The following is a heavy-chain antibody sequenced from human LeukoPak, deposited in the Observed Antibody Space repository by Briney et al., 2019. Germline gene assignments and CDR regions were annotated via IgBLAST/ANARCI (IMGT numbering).Heavy chain of an antibody. J-gene: IGHJ4*02. CDR1: GYTFTSYY. V-gene: IGHV1-46*01. Sequence: ASVKVSCKASGYTFTSYYMHWVRQAPGQGLEWMGIINPSGGSTSYAQKFQGRVTMTRDMSTSTVYMELRSLRTEDKAVYYCARANGWLQFRSGPYFDYWGQGTLVTVSS. CDR2: INPSGGST. D-gene: IGHD5-24*01. CDR3: ARANGWLQFRSGPYFDY.